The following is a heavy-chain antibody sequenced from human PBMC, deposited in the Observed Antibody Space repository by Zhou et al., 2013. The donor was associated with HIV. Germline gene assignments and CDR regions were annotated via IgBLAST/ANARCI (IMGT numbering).Heavy chain of an antibody. V-gene: IGHV1-69*05. CDR2: IIPFFGTA. D-gene: IGHD6-13*01. CDR3: ARDTRSWLGYYYYYMDV. Sequence: QVQLEQSGAEVKKPGSSVRVSCKASGGTPTTYAISWVRQAPGQGLEWMGGIIPFFGTANYAQKFQGRVTITTDESTSTAYMELSSLRSEDTAVYYCARDTRSWLGYYYYYMDVWGKGTTVTVSS. CDR1: GGTPTTYA. J-gene: IGHJ6*03.